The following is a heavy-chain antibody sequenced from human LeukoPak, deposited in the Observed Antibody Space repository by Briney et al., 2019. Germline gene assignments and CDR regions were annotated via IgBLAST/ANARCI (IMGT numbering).Heavy chain of an antibody. J-gene: IGHJ5*02. V-gene: IGHV1-8*02. CDR1: GHTFTSYD. D-gene: IGHD3-22*01. CDR2: MNPNSGNT. CDR3: AREDYYDSGSFDP. Sequence: WASVKVSCKASGHTFTSYDINWVRQATGQGLEWMGWMNPNSGNTAYAQKFQGRVIMTRNTSISTAYMELSSLRSEDTAVYYCAREDYYDSGSFDPWGQGTLVTVSS.